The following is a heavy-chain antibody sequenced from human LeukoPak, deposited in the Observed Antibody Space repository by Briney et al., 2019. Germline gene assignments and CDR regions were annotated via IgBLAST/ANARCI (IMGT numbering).Heavy chain of an antibody. CDR2: INHSGST. J-gene: IGHJ4*02. CDR1: GDSISSYY. Sequence: PSETLSLTCTVSGDSISSYYWSWIRQPPGKGLEWIGEINHSGSTNYNPSLKSRVTISVDTSKNQFSLKLSSVTAADTAVYYCARGRGIAARRTRVFDYWGQGTLVTVSS. D-gene: IGHD6-6*01. V-gene: IGHV4-34*01. CDR3: ARGRGIAARRTRVFDY.